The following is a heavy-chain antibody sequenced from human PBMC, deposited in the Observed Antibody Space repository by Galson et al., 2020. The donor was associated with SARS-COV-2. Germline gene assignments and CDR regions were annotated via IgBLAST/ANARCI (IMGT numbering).Heavy chain of an antibody. D-gene: IGHD5-12*01. Sequence: ASVKVSCKASGYTFTSYGISWVRQAPGQGLEWMGWISAYNGNTNYAQKLQGRVTMTTDTSTSTAYMELRSLRSDDTAVYYCARDSENSGYDYVRYFDYWGQGTLVTVSS. J-gene: IGHJ4*02. CDR2: ISAYNGNT. CDR1: GYTFTSYG. CDR3: ARDSENSGYDYVRYFDY. V-gene: IGHV1-18*01.